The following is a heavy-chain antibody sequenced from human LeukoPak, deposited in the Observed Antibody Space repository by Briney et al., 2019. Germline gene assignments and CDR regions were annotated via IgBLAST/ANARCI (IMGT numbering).Heavy chain of an antibody. CDR1: GFTFSDYY. J-gene: IGHJ4*02. V-gene: IGHV3-11*01. CDR2: ISSSGSTI. Sequence: GGSLRLSCAASGFTFSDYYMSWIRQAPGKGLEWVSYISSSGSTIYYADSVKGRFTISRDNAKNSMYLQMNSLRAEDTAVYYCARSRSSYYATALDYWGQGTLVTVSS. CDR3: ARSRSSYYATALDY. D-gene: IGHD2-15*01.